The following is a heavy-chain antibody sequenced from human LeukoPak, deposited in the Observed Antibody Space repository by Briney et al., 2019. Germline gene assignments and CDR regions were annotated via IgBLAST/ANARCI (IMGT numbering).Heavy chain of an antibody. CDR2: MNPNSGNT. J-gene: IGHJ4*02. V-gene: IGHV1-8*01. Sequence: GASVNVSCKASGYTFTSYDINWVRQAAGQGLEWMGWMNPNSGNTGYAQKFQGRVTMTRNTSISTAYMELSSLRSEDTAVYYCARGHRYGSSSSPGYWGQGTLVTVSS. CDR3: ARGHRYGSSSSPGY. D-gene: IGHD5-24*01. CDR1: GYTFTSYD.